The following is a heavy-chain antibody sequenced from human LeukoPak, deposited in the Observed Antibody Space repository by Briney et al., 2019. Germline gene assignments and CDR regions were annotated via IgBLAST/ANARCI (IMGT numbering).Heavy chain of an antibody. CDR3: APRGDIEHSYGYGKWCDP. CDR1: GGSFSGYY. J-gene: IGHJ5*02. V-gene: IGHV4-34*01. Sequence: KPSETLSLTCAVYGGSFSGYYWSWIRQPPGKGLEWIGEINHSGSTNYNASLKSRVTVSVDSSKNQFSLRLSSVTAADTAVYYCAPRGDIEHSYGYGKWCDPWGQGTRVTVSS. D-gene: IGHD5-18*01. CDR2: INHSGST.